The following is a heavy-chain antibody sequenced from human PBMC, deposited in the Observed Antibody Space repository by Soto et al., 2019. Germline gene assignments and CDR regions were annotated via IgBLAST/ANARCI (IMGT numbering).Heavy chain of an antibody. Sequence: QVQLVQSGAEVKKPVSSVKVSCKASGGTFSSYAISWVRQAPGQGLEWMGGIIPLFGTANYAQKFKGRVTITGDKSRSTVKMELSSLGSKDTAVYYCARGGGYGAINWFDPWGPGTLVTVSS. CDR1: GGTFSSYA. V-gene: IGHV1-69*06. CDR3: ARGGGYGAINWFDP. CDR2: IIPLFGTA. D-gene: IGHD5-12*01. J-gene: IGHJ5*02.